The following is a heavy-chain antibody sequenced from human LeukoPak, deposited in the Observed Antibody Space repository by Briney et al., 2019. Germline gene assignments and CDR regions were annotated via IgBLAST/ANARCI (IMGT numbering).Heavy chain of an antibody. J-gene: IGHJ5*02. Sequence: PSETLSLTCTVSGGSISSSSYYWGWIRQPPGKGLEWIGSIYYSGSPYYNPSLKSRVTISVDTSKSRFSLKLSSGTAADTAVYYCARLENPSKPRGFVVVPPRGWFDPWGQGTLVTVSS. CDR1: GGSISSSSYY. CDR2: IYYSGSP. V-gene: IGHV4-39*07. D-gene: IGHD2-2*01. CDR3: ARLENPSKPRGFVVVPPRGWFDP.